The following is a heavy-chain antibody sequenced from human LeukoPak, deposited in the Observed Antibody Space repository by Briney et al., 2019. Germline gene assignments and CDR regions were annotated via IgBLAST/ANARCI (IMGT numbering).Heavy chain of an antibody. CDR2: INHSGST. J-gene: IGHJ4*02. CDR3: ARGELVVVVAAPSYYFDY. V-gene: IGHV4-34*01. CDR1: GGSFSGYY. Sequence: SVTLSLTCAVYGGSFSGYYWSWVRQPPGQGLEWIGEINHSGSTNYNPSLKSRVTISVDTSKNQFSLKLSSVTAADTAVYYCARGELVVVVAAPSYYFDYWGQGTLVTVSS. D-gene: IGHD2-15*01.